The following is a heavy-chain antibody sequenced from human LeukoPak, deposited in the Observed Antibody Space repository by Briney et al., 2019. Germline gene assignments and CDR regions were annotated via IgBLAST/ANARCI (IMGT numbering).Heavy chain of an antibody. Sequence: SETLSLTCAVYGGSFSGHYWSWIRQPPGKGLEWIGEINHSGSTNYNPSLKSRVTISVDTSKNQFSLKLSSVTAADTAVYYCATRVLLWFGELSTGNWFDPWGQGTLVTVSS. CDR1: GGSFSGHY. CDR2: INHSGST. V-gene: IGHV4-34*01. J-gene: IGHJ5*02. D-gene: IGHD3-10*01. CDR3: ATRVLLWFGELSTGNWFDP.